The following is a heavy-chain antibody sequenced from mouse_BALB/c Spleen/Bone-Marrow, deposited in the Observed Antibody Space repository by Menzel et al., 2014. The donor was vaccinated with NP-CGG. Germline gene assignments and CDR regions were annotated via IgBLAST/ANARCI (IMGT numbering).Heavy chain of an antibody. Sequence: QVQLQQSGAELMKPGASVKRSCKATGYTFSSYWIEWVKQRPGHGLEWIGEILPGSGSTNYNEKFKGKATFTADTSSNHAHLQHTSQTSETSAFYYCTRNGNYPAWFAYWGQGTLVTASA. J-gene: IGHJ3*01. CDR2: ILPGSGST. CDR1: GYTFSSYW. D-gene: IGHD2-1*01. V-gene: IGHV1-9*01. CDR3: TRNGNYPAWFAY.